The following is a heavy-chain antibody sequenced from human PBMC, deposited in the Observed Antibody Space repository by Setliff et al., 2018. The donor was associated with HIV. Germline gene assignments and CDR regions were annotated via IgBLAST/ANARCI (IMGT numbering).Heavy chain of an antibody. CDR1: GGSISSYY. J-gene: IGHJ4*02. D-gene: IGHD3-22*01. CDR2: IYYSGST. V-gene: IGHV4-59*01. Sequence: PSETLSLTCTVSGGSISSYYWSWIRQPPGKGLEWIGYIYYSGSTNYNPSLKSRVTISVDTSKNHFSLKLSSVTAADTAVYYCASGYQYDSSGYYYVTPIDYWGQGTLVTVSS. CDR3: ASGYQYDSSGYYYVTPIDY.